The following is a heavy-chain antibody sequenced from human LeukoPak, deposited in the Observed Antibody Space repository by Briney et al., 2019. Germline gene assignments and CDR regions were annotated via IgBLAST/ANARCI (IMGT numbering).Heavy chain of an antibody. CDR1: GYSFISYW. J-gene: IGHJ4*02. Sequence: GGPLKISLKGLGYSFISYWIGGLGQMQGKGWEWLGIIYAGDSDTRYSASFQGQVTISADKSISTAYLQWSSLKASDTAMYYCARGDYYDSSGYDYWGQGTLVTVSS. CDR3: ARGDYYDSSGYDY. D-gene: IGHD3-22*01. V-gene: IGHV5-51*01. CDR2: IYAGDSDT.